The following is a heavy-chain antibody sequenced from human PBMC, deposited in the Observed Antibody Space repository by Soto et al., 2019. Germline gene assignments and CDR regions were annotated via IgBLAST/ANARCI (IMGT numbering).Heavy chain of an antibody. D-gene: IGHD6-13*01. V-gene: IGHV4-34*01. J-gene: IGHJ6*02. Sequence: SETLSLTCAVYGGSFSGYYWSWIRQPPGKGLEWIGEINHSGSTNYNPSLKSRVTISVDTSKNQFSLKLSSVTAADTAVYYCARGAWGXYSSSWSSAYYYYGMDVWGQGTTVTVSS. CDR3: ARGAWGXYSSSWSSAYYYYGMDV. CDR1: GGSFSGYY. CDR2: INHSGST.